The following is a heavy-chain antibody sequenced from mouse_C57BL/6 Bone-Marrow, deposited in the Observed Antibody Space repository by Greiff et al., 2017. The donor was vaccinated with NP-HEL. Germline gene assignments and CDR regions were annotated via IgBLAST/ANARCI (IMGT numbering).Heavy chain of an antibody. V-gene: IGHV1-15*01. CDR1: GYTFTDYE. CDR3: TGGNYYAMDY. D-gene: IGHD2-1*01. J-gene: IGHJ4*01. Sequence: VQLQQSGAELVRPGASVTLSCKASGYTFTDYEMHWVKQTPVHGLEWIGAIDPETGGTAYNQKFKGKAILTADKSSSTAYMELRSLTSEDSAVYYCTGGNYYAMDYWGQGTSVTVSS. CDR2: IDPETGGT.